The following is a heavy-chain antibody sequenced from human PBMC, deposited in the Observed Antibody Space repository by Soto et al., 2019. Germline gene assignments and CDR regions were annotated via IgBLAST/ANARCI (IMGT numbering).Heavy chain of an antibody. V-gene: IGHV4-4*07. CDR3: AREGGFTMVRGVIPQLGFDP. Sequence: SETLSLTCTVSGGSISSYYWSWIRQPAGKGLEWIGRIYTSGSTNYNPSLKSRVTMSVDTSKNQFSLKLSSVTAADTAVYYCAREGGFTMVRGVIPQLGFDPWGQGTLVTVSS. D-gene: IGHD3-10*01. CDR1: GGSISSYY. CDR2: IYTSGST. J-gene: IGHJ5*02.